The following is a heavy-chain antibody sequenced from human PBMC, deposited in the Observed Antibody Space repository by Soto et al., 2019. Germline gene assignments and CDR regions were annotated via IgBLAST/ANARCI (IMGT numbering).Heavy chain of an antibody. V-gene: IGHV3-33*01. CDR3: AREGSGWPYDGYDM. J-gene: IGHJ3*02. D-gene: IGHD6-19*01. CDR2: IWYDATNK. Sequence: PGGSLRLSCAASGFTFSSYGMHWVRQAPGKGLEWVALIWYDATNKYYGDSVKGRFTISRDNSKNTLYLEMNSLRAEDTAVYYCAREGSGWPYDGYDMWGQGTMVTVSS. CDR1: GFTFSSYG.